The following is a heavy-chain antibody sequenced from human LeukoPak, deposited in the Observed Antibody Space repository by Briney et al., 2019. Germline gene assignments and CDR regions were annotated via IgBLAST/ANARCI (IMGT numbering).Heavy chain of an antibody. CDR3: ARWGGVGMDV. CDR1: GYTFTSYY. Sequence: GASVKVSCKASGYTFTSYYMHWVRQAPGQGLEWMGIINPSGGSTSCAQKFQGRVIMTRDTSTSTVYMELSSLRSEDTAVYYCARWGGVGMDVWGQGTTLIVSS. J-gene: IGHJ6*02. V-gene: IGHV1-46*01. CDR2: INPSGGST. D-gene: IGHD2-8*01.